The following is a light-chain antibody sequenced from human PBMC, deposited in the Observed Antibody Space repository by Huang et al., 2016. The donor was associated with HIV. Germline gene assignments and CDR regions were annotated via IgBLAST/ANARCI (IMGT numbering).Light chain of an antibody. J-gene: IGKJ4*01. CDR1: QIVDKH. Sequence: EIVMTQSPATLSLSTGESATLSCRASQIVDKHFAWYQQKPGQAPRLLIYPASTTATGIPARFRGSGSGTDFTLTISTLQSEDFAIYYCQQCNKWPLTFGGGTKVEIK. CDR2: PAS. CDR3: QQCNKWPLT. V-gene: IGKV3-15*01.